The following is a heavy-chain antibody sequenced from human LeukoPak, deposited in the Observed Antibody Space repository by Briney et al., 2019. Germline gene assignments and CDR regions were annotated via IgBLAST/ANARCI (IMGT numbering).Heavy chain of an antibody. J-gene: IGHJ2*01. V-gene: IGHV4-61*01. CDR2: IYYSGST. Sequence: TSETLSLTCTVSGGSVSSGSYYWSWIRQPPGKGLECIGYIYYSGSTNYNPSLKSRVTISVDTSKNQFSLKLSSVTAADTAVYYCARGSTGYWYFDLWGRGTLVSVPS. CDR3: ARGSTGYWYFDL. D-gene: IGHD2-15*01. CDR1: GGSVSSGSYY.